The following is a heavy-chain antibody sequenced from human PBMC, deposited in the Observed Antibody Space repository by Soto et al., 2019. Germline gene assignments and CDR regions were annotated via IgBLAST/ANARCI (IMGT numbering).Heavy chain of an antibody. CDR3: ARDFDSSGNYYAGGAFDF. V-gene: IGHV1-18*04. D-gene: IGHD3-22*01. Sequence: ASVKVSCKASGYTFTSYGISWLRQAPGQGLEWMGWISAYKGNTHYTQNLQGRVTVTTDTSTSTAHMELRSLRSDDTAVYYCARDFDSSGNYYAGGAFDFWGQGTLVTVSS. J-gene: IGHJ3*01. CDR2: ISAYKGNT. CDR1: GYTFTSYG.